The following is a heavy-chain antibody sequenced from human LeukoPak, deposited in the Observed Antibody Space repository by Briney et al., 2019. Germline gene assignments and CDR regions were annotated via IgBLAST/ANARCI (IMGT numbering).Heavy chain of an antibody. CDR2: ISSSSSYI. Sequence: PGGSLRLSCAASGFTFSSYSMNWVRQAPGKGLEWVSSISSSSSYIYYADSVKGRFTISRDNAKNSLYLQMNSLRAEDTAVYYCARDLNYYDSSGYRSLGYWGQGTLVTVSS. D-gene: IGHD3-22*01. CDR3: ARDLNYYDSSGYRSLGY. V-gene: IGHV3-21*01. J-gene: IGHJ4*02. CDR1: GFTFSSYS.